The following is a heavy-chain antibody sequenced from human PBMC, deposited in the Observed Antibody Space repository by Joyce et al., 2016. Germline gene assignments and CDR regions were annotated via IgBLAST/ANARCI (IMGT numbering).Heavy chain of an antibody. Sequence: QVKLQESGPGLVKPSETLSLTCTVSGVSIRDFCWSWIRQPPGKGLEWIGYIFYNGTTNYSPSLKTRVGLSLDTTKKQLSLRLSSLTAADTGLYYCATSKERDSGNYVEYWGQGTLVTVSS. V-gene: IGHV4-59*01. CDR1: GVSIRDFC. CDR3: ATSKERDSGNYVEY. D-gene: IGHD1-26*01. CDR2: IFYNGTT. J-gene: IGHJ4*02.